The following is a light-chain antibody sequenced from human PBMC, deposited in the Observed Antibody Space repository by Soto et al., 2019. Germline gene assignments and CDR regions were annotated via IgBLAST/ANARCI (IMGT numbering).Light chain of an antibody. V-gene: IGKV1-5*03. Sequence: DIQMTQSPSTLSSSIGDRVTITCRASQTISSWLAWYQQKPGKAPKLLIYEAFNLESGVPSRFSGSGSGTEFTLTIFSLQPDDFATYYCQQYRSYPWTFGQGTKVAIK. CDR3: QQYRSYPWT. CDR2: EAF. CDR1: QTISSW. J-gene: IGKJ1*01.